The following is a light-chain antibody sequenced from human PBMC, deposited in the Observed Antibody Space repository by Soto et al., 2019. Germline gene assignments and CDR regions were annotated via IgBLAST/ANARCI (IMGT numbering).Light chain of an antibody. J-gene: IGKJ2*01. CDR1: QSISSY. CDR2: AAS. V-gene: IGKV1-39*01. CDR3: QQSYNTPYT. Sequence: DIQMTQSPSSLTASVGDRVTITCRGSQSISSYLNWYQQKPGKAPKLLIYAASSLQSGVPSRFSGSGSGTDFTLTISSLQPEDFATYYCQQSYNTPYTFGQGTKLEIK.